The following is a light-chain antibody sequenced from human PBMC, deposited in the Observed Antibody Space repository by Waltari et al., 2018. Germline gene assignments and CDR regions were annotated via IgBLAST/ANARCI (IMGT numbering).Light chain of an antibody. Sequence: EILLTQSSGTLSSSPRERATLSCRASQGVGKYLAWYQQRPGPAPRLLLYHASIRATGIPDRFSGSGSGTDFSLTISRLEPEDFAVYYCQKYDFLPATFGQGTTVEIK. J-gene: IGKJ1*01. CDR2: HAS. V-gene: IGKV3-20*01. CDR3: QKYDFLPAT. CDR1: QGVGKY.